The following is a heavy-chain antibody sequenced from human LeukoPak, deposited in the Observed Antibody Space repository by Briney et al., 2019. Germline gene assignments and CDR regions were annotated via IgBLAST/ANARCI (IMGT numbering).Heavy chain of an antibody. V-gene: IGHV4-4*07. CDR1: GGSISSYY. J-gene: IGHJ3*02. CDR2: IYTSGST. Sequence: SETLSLTCTVSGGSISSYYWSWIRQPAGKGLEWIGRIYTSGSTNYNPSLKSRVTMSVDTSKNQFSLKLSSVTAADTAVYYCARDRPIDYYDSSGYYYNAFDIWGQGTMVTVSS. CDR3: ARDRPIDYYDSSGYYYNAFDI. D-gene: IGHD3-22*01.